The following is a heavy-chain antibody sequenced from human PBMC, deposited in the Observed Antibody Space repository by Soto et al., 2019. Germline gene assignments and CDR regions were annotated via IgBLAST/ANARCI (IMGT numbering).Heavy chain of an antibody. V-gene: IGHV4-4*07. CDR2: IDASGNT. J-gene: IGHJ6*02. D-gene: IGHD1-1*01. CDR3: ARFSNNWLQKEGIDV. CDR1: VDAITTYY. Sequence: SETLSLTCTASVDAITTYYWNLMRQAAGKGLEWIGRIDASGNTNYNPSLNSRVTLSVDTSKKQFSLKLTSVKAADTAVYYCARFSNNWLQKEGIDVWAHGTTVTVS.